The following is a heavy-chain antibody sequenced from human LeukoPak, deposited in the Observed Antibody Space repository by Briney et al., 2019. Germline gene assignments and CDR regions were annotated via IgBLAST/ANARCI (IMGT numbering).Heavy chain of an antibody. Sequence: SETLSLTCTVSGGSISSGGYYWSWIRQHPGKGLEWIGYIYYSGSTYYNPSLKSRVTISVDTSKNQFSLKLSCVTAADTAVYYCARDLRGGMGYFDYWGQGTLVTVSS. J-gene: IGHJ4*02. CDR2: IYYSGST. CDR3: ARDLRGGMGYFDY. CDR1: GGSISSGGYY. V-gene: IGHV4-31*03. D-gene: IGHD3-10*01.